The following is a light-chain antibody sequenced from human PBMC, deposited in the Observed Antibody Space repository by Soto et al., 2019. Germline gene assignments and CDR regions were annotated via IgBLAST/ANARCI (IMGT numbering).Light chain of an antibody. Sequence: IVLTESPDILSLSPGERATLSCRASESVNSCLAWYQHTPGQAPRLLIYDAANRATGSPARISGSGSGTDYTLTISSLEPEDFAVYYCQQRSNRPPLTFGGGTKVDIK. CDR2: DAA. V-gene: IGKV3-11*01. CDR3: QQRSNRPPLT. J-gene: IGKJ4*01. CDR1: ESVNSC.